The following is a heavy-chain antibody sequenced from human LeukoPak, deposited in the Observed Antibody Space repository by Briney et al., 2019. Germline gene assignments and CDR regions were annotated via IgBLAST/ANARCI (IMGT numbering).Heavy chain of an antibody. V-gene: IGHV6-1*01. CDR2: TYFRSTWYN. CDR1: GDSVSSNSVT. Sequence: SQTLSLTCAISGDSVSSNSVTWNWIRQSPSRGLEWLGRTYFRSTWYNDYAVSVRGRITVNPDTSKNQFSLHLNSVTPEDTAVYYCARRLTQYDCFDPWGQGILVTVSS. D-gene: IGHD2-2*01. CDR3: ARRLTQYDCFDP. J-gene: IGHJ5*02.